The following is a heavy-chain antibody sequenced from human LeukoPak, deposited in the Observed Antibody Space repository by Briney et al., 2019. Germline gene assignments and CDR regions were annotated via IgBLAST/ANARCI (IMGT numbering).Heavy chain of an antibody. V-gene: IGHV3-33*01. D-gene: IGHD2-2*01. CDR1: GFTFSSYG. CDR2: IWYDGSNK. J-gene: IGHJ3*02. Sequence: GGSLRLSCAASGFTFSSYGMHWVRQAPGKGLEWVAVIWYDGSNKYYADSVKGRFTISRDNSKNTLYLQMNSLRAEDRAVYYCARAEVPAAIKSGAFDIWGQGTMVTVSS. CDR3: ARAEVPAAIKSGAFDI.